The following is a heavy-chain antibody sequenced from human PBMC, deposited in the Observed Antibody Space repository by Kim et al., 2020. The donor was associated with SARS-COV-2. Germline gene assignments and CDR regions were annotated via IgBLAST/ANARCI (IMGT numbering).Heavy chain of an antibody. Sequence: GGSLRLSCAASGFTFSSYAMSWVRQAPGKGLEWVSAISGSGGSTYYADSVKGRFTISRDNSKNTLYLQMNSLRAEDTAAYYCAKGDLTGHYYYGMDVWGQGTTVTVSS. CDR3: AKGDLTGHYYYGMDV. CDR2: ISGSGGST. V-gene: IGHV3-23*01. J-gene: IGHJ6*02. CDR1: GFTFSSYA.